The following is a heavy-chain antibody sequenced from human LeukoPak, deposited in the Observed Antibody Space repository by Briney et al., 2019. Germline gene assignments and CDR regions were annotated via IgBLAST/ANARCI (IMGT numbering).Heavy chain of an antibody. Sequence: GRSLRLSCAASGFTFSSYAMHWVRQAPGKGLEWVAVISYDGSNKYYADSVKGRFTISRDNSKNTLYLQVNSLRAEDTAVYYCATSPFAPGYSSSWYYYYGMDVWGKGTTVTVSS. CDR1: GFTFSSYA. CDR3: ATSPFAPGYSSSWYYYYGMDV. D-gene: IGHD6-13*01. V-gene: IGHV3-30*04. CDR2: ISYDGSNK. J-gene: IGHJ6*04.